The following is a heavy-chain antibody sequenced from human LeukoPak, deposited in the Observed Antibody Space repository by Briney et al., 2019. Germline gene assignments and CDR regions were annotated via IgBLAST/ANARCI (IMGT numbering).Heavy chain of an antibody. Sequence: GGSLRLSCAASGFAFSGYAMSWVRQAPGKGLEWVSAISGSGGSTYYADSVKGRFTISRDNSKNTLNPQMNSLRAEDTAEYYCVKDRCGTTCYSAFNSWGKGTLVTVSS. CDR2: ISGSGGST. D-gene: IGHD2-15*01. CDR1: GFAFSGYA. J-gene: IGHJ4*02. V-gene: IGHV3-23*01. CDR3: VKDRCGTTCYSAFNS.